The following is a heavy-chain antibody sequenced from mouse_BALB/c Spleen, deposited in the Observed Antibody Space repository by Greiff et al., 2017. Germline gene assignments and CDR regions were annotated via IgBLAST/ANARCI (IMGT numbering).Heavy chain of an antibody. CDR2: ISSGSSTI. V-gene: IGHV5-17*02. Sequence: EVQVVESGGGLVQPGGSRKLSCAASGFTFSSFGMHWVRQAPEKGLEWVAYISSGSSTIYYADTVKGRFTISRDNPKNTLFLQMTSLRSEDTAMYYCARNKGYGNYYAMDYWGQGTSVTVSS. J-gene: IGHJ4*01. CDR1: GFTFSSFG. D-gene: IGHD2-10*02. CDR3: ARNKGYGNYYAMDY.